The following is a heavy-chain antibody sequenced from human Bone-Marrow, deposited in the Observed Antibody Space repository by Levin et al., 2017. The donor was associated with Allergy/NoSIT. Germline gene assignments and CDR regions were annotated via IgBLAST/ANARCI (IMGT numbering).Heavy chain of an antibody. Sequence: GGSLRLSCAASGFTFSSYGMHWVRQAPGKGLEWVAVISYDGSNKYYADSVKGRFTISRDNSKNTLYLQMNSLRAEDTAVYYCAKDRRGTMAPGHWGQGTLVTVSS. D-gene: IGHD3-10*01. J-gene: IGHJ4*02. CDR1: GFTFSSYG. CDR3: AKDRRGTMAPGH. CDR2: ISYDGSNK. V-gene: IGHV3-30*18.